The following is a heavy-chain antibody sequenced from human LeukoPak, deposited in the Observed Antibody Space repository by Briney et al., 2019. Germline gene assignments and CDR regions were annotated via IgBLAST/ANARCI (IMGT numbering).Heavy chain of an antibody. Sequence: GGSLRLSCAASGFTFSTYSMNWVRQAPGKVLEWVSSISSSSSYIYYADSVRGRFTISRDNAKNALYLQMNSLRAEDTAVYYCARGTWIQLERWGQGTLVTVSS. CDR2: ISSSSSYI. V-gene: IGHV3-21*01. CDR1: GFTFSTYS. D-gene: IGHD5-18*01. J-gene: IGHJ4*02. CDR3: ARGTWIQLER.